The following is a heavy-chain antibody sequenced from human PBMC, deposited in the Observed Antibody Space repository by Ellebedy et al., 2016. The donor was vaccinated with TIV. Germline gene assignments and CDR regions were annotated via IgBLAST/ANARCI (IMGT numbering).Heavy chain of an antibody. CDR2: ISAYNGNT. J-gene: IGHJ4*02. D-gene: IGHD4-17*01. Sequence: ASVKVSXKASGYTFTSYGISWVRQAPGQGLEWMGWISAYNGNTNYAQKLQGRVTMTTDTSTSTAYMELRSLRSDDTAVYYCARRAGGTVTTDIDYWGQGTLVTVSS. CDR3: ARRAGGTVTTDIDY. V-gene: IGHV1-18*01. CDR1: GYTFTSYG.